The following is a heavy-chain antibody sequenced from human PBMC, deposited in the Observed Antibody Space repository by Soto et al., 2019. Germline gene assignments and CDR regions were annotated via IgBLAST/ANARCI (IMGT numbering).Heavy chain of an antibody. Sequence: EVQLVESGGGLVQPGRSLRLSCAASGFTFDDYAMHWVRQAPGKGLEWVSGISWNSGSIGYADSVKGRFTISRDNAKNSLYLQMNRLRAEDTALYYCAREIVVVVAATSGAAFDIWGQGTMVTVSS. CDR2: ISWNSGSI. D-gene: IGHD2-15*01. J-gene: IGHJ3*02. CDR1: GFTFDDYA. V-gene: IGHV3-9*01. CDR3: AREIVVVVAATSGAAFDI.